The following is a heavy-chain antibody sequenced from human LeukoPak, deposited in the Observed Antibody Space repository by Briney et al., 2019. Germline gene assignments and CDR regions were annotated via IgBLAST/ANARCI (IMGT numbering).Heavy chain of an antibody. CDR2: ISAYNGNT. CDR3: ARDPDIAARPWYYYYMDV. V-gene: IGHV1-18*01. D-gene: IGHD6-6*01. Sequence: ASVKVSCKASDYIFTSYGISWVRQAPGQGLEWMGWISAYNGNTNYAQKLQGRVTMTTDTSTSTAYMELRSLRSDDTAVYYCARDPDIAARPWYYYYMDVWGKGTTLTVSS. J-gene: IGHJ6*03. CDR1: DYIFTSYG.